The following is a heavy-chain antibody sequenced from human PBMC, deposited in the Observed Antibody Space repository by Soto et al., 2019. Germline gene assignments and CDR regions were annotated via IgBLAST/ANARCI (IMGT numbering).Heavy chain of an antibody. J-gene: IGHJ5*02. D-gene: IGHD2-15*01. CDR1: GYTFTTYA. CDR2: INAGNGNT. V-gene: IGHV1-3*05. CDR3: GRQHDSLDTPYSFDT. Sequence: QVQLVQSGAEEKKPGASVKVSCKTSGYTFTTYAIHWVRQAPGQRLEWMGRINAGNGNTKYSQRFQDRVAITRDTSASTVHMELSSLTSEDTAVYYCGRQHDSLDTPYSFDTWGQGTLVTVSS.